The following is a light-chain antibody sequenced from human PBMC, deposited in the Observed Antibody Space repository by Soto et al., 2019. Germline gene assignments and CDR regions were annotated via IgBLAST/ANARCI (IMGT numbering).Light chain of an antibody. CDR2: EVN. V-gene: IGLV2-14*01. CDR3: LSFTHPSTHV. Sequence: VLTQPDSLSGSPGQSITISCTGTSSDIGAYDYVSWFQQHPGKAPKLMISEVNNRPSGVSNRFSGSKSGNKAYLTISGLQVEDESEYFCLSFTHPSTHVFGSGPKVTVL. J-gene: IGLJ1*01. CDR1: SSDIGAYDY.